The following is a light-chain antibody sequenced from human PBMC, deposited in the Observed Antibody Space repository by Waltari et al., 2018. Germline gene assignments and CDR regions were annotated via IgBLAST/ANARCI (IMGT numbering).Light chain of an antibody. J-gene: IGKJ1*01. V-gene: IGKV1-5*03. CDR2: KAS. CDR3: QQYNFDPWT. Sequence: DIQMTQSPSTLSASPGDSVTITCRASQTVEPWLAWYQQTPGRPPKFLIHKASTLETGVPSRFRGSGSGTDITLTINGLPVDDFATYYCQQYNFDPWTFGQGTRVEIK. CDR1: QTVEPW.